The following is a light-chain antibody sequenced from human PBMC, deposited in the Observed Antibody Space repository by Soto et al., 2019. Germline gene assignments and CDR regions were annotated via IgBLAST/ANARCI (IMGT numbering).Light chain of an antibody. CDR3: QQYKNYVVT. CDR1: QSISSW. CDR2: DAS. Sequence: DIQMTQSPSTLAASVGDRVTITCRASQSISSWLAWYQQKPGKAPKLLIYDASSLESGVPSRSSGSGSGTEFTLTINRLQPDDFATYYCQQYKNYVVTFGQGTKVDI. J-gene: IGKJ1*01. V-gene: IGKV1-5*01.